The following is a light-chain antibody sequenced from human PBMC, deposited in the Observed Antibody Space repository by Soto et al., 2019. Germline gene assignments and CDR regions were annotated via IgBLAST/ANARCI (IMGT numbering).Light chain of an antibody. Sequence: DIQMTQSPSSLAASVRDRVTITCRASQGIANYLAWYQQKPGEAPKLLIYAASTLQSGVPSRFSGSGSGTYFTLSISSLQPEDVATYYCQRYNSSPWTLGPGTKVDIK. J-gene: IGKJ1*01. CDR1: QGIANY. CDR2: AAS. V-gene: IGKV1-27*01. CDR3: QRYNSSPWT.